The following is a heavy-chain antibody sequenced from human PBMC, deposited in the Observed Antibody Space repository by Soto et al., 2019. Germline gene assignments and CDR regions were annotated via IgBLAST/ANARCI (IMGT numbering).Heavy chain of an antibody. J-gene: IGHJ4*02. V-gene: IGHV4-59*08. CDR2: IYYSGST. D-gene: IGHD3-10*01. CDR3: ARHGYYGSGSWSPYFDY. CDR1: GGSISSYY. Sequence: QVQLQESGPGLVKPSETLSLTCTVSGGSISSYYWSWIRQPPGKGLEWIGYIYYSGSTNYNPSLKSRVTISVDTSKNQFSLKLSSVTAADTAVYYCARHGYYGSGSWSPYFDYWGQGTLVTVSS.